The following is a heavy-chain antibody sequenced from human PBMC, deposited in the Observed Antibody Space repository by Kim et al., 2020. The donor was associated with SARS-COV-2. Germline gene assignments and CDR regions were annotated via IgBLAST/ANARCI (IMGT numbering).Heavy chain of an antibody. D-gene: IGHD2-2*01. J-gene: IGHJ4*02. Sequence: GGSLRLSCAASGFTFSSYAMSWVRQAPGKGLEWVSAISCSGGSTYYADSVKGRFTISRDNSKNTLYLQMNSLRAEDTAVYYCAKGPSPHSVNDAYYWGQGTLVTVSS. CDR2: ISCSGGST. CDR3: AKGPSPHSVNDAYY. V-gene: IGHV3-23*01. CDR1: GFTFSSYA.